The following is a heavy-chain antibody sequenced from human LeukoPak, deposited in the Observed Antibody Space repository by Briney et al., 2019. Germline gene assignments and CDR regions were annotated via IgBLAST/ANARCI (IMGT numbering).Heavy chain of an antibody. CDR2: ISSSSSYI. CDR3: ARDIRRRGSGSV. V-gene: IGHV3-21*01. CDR1: GFTFSSYS. Sequence: PGGSLRLSCAASGFTFSSYSMNWVRQAPGKGLEWVSSISSSSSYIYYADSVKGRFTISRDNVKNSLYLQMNSLRAEDTAVYHCARDIRRRGSGSVWGQGTTVTVSS. J-gene: IGHJ6*02. D-gene: IGHD3-10*01.